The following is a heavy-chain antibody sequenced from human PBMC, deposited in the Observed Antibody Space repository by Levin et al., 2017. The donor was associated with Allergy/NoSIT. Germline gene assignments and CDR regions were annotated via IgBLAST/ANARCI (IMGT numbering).Heavy chain of an antibody. CDR2: IRKDGNQT. J-gene: IGHJ4*02. CDR3: AKNWMTTVTPFDN. D-gene: IGHD4-17*01. V-gene: IGHV3-23*01. Sequence: GGSLRLSCAASGFTFNIYAMSWVRQAPGKGLEWVSTIRKDGNQTYYADSVQGRFTISRDNSKNTLFLQLNKLRVEDTAVYFCAKNWMTTVTPFDNWGQGTLVTVSP. CDR1: GFTFNIYA.